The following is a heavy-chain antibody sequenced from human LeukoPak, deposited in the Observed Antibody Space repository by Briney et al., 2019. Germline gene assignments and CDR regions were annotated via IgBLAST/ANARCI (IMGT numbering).Heavy chain of an antibody. CDR2: INHSGTT. CDR3: ARHKRGYYYYMDV. Sequence: SETLSLTCAVYGGSFSGYYWSWIRQPPGKGLEWIGEINHSGTTNYSPSLKSRVTISVDTSKNQFSLKLSSVTAADTAVYYCARHKRGYYYYMDVWGKGTTVTISS. CDR1: GGSFSGYY. V-gene: IGHV4-34*01. J-gene: IGHJ6*03.